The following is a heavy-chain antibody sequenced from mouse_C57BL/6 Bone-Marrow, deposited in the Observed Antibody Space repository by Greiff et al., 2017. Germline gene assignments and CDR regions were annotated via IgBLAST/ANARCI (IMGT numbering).Heavy chain of an antibody. Sequence: QVQLKQSGPGLVAPSQSLYITCTVSGFSLTSYGVDWVRQPPGQGLEWMGAIRGGGSTNYNSALMSRLSISKDNSTSQVFLKMNRLQTYDTAMYYCAITEGYYDYNWGVLYAMDYWGQGTSVTVSS. J-gene: IGHJ4*01. V-gene: IGHV2-9*01. CDR1: GFSLTSYG. CDR3: AITEGYYDYNWGVLYAMDY. CDR2: IRGGGST. D-gene: IGHD2-4*01.